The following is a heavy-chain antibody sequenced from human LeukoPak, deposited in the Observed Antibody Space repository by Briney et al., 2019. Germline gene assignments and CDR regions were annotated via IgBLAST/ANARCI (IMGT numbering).Heavy chain of an antibody. D-gene: IGHD6-13*01. CDR1: GGTFSSYA. CDR3: ARDYSSSSYNWFDP. V-gene: IGHV1-69*04. Sequence: ASVKVSCKASGGTFSSYAISWVRQAPGQGLEWMGRIIPILGIANYAQKFQGRVTITADKSTSTAYMELSSLRSEDTAVYYCARDYSSSSYNWFDPWGQGTLVTVSS. CDR2: IIPILGIA. J-gene: IGHJ5*02.